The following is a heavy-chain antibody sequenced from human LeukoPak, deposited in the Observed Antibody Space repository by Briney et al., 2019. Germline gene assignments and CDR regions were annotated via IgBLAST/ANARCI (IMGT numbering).Heavy chain of an antibody. J-gene: IGHJ2*01. CDR1: GGSITSYY. CDR2: IYYSGST. Sequence: SETLSLTCTVSGGSITSYYWSWIRQPPGKGLEWIGYIYYSGSTNYNPSLKSRVTISVDTPKNQFSLKLSSVTTADTAVYYCGGAHVSWYFDLWGRGTLVTVSS. CDR3: GGAHVSWYFDL. D-gene: IGHD5/OR15-5a*01. V-gene: IGHV4-59*01.